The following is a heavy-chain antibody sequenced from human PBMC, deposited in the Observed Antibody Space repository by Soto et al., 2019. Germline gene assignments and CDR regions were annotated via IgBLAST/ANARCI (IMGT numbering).Heavy chain of an antibody. CDR2: ISYDGSNK. CDR1: GFTFSSYG. V-gene: IGHV3-30*18. D-gene: IGHD3-9*01. J-gene: IGHJ6*02. Sequence: GGSLRLSCAASGFTFSSYGMHWVRQAPGKGLEWVAVISYDGSNKYYADSVKGRFTISRDNSKNTLYLQMNSLRAEDTAVYYCAKDVRLTGYYAKYYYYYGMDVWGQGTTVTVSS. CDR3: AKDVRLTGYYAKYYYYYGMDV.